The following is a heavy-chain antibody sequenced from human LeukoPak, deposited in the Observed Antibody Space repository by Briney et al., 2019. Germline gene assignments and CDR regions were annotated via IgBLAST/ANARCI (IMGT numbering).Heavy chain of an antibody. Sequence: GGSLRLSCAASGFTFSSYSLNWVRQAPGKGLEWVSYISSSSSTIYYADSVRGRFTISRDNAKSSLYLQMNSLRAEDTAVYYCARIHYYISGPPDSWGQGTLVTVSS. V-gene: IGHV3-48*01. CDR3: ARIHYYISGPPDS. J-gene: IGHJ4*02. D-gene: IGHD3-22*01. CDR1: GFTFSSYS. CDR2: ISSSSSTI.